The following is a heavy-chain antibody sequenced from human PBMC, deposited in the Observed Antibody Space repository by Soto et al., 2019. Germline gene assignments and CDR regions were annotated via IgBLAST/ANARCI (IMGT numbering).Heavy chain of an antibody. Sequence: PGGSLRLSCAASGFTFSSYGMHWVRQAPGKGLEWVAVISHDGSNKYYADSVKGRFTISRDNSKNTLYLQMNSPRAEDTAVYYCAKGVRITMVRGTSYFDYWGQGTLVTVSS. V-gene: IGHV3-30*18. D-gene: IGHD3-10*01. CDR2: ISHDGSNK. J-gene: IGHJ4*02. CDR3: AKGVRITMVRGTSYFDY. CDR1: GFTFSSYG.